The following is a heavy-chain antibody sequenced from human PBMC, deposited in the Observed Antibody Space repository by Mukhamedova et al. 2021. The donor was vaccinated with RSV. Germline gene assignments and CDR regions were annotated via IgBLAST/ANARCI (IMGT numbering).Heavy chain of an antibody. CDR3: ATAGGGIYSDY. Sequence: EYAASVKGRFTFSRDDSKNSVYLQMNGLKTEDTAVYYCATAGGGIYSDYWGQGTLVTVSS. D-gene: IGHD1-26*01. J-gene: IGHJ4*02. V-gene: IGHV3-72*01.